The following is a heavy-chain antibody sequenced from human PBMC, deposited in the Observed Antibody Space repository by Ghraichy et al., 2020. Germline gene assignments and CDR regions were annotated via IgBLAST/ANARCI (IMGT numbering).Heavy chain of an antibody. V-gene: IGHV3-23*01. J-gene: IGHJ4*02. Sequence: TLSLTCAASGFTFSNYAMSWVRQAPGKGLEWVSALSGSGGSTYYADSVKGRFTISRDNSKNTLYLQMNSLRAEDTAVYYCAKDHGILTGYRSDYWGQGTLVTVSS. CDR3: AKDHGILTGYRSDY. CDR2: LSGSGGST. D-gene: IGHD3-9*01. CDR1: GFTFSNYA.